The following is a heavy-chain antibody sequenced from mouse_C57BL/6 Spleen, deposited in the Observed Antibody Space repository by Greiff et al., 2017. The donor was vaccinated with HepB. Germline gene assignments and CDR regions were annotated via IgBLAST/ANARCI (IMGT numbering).Heavy chain of an antibody. V-gene: IGHV1-54*01. Sequence: VQLQQSGAELVRPGTSVKVSCKASGYAFTNYLIEWVKQRPGQGLEWIGVINPGSGGTNYNEKFKGKATLTADKSSSTSYMQLSSLTSEDSAVYFCARAFITTVVDYVDYWGQGTTLTVSS. CDR1: GYAFTNYL. D-gene: IGHD1-1*01. CDR3: ARAFITTVVDYVDY. J-gene: IGHJ2*01. CDR2: INPGSGGT.